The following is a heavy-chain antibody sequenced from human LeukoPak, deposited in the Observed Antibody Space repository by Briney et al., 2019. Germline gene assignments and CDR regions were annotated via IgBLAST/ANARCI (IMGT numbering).Heavy chain of an antibody. V-gene: IGHV1-2*02. Sequence: ASVKVSCKASGYTFTGYYMHWVRQAPGQGLEWMGWINPNGGGTNYAQKFQGRVTMTRDTSISTAYMELSRLRSDDTAVYYCARTGYCSGGSCYSPFDYWGQGTLVTVSS. CDR1: GYTFTGYY. J-gene: IGHJ4*02. CDR3: ARTGYCSGGSCYSPFDY. CDR2: INPNGGGT. D-gene: IGHD2-15*01.